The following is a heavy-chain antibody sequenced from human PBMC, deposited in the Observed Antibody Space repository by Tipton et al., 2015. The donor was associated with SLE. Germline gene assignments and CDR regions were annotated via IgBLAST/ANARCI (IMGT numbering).Heavy chain of an antibody. Sequence: SLRLSCAASGFTFSTYAMNWVRQAPGKGLEWVSGISGSAGSTYYADSGKGRFTISRDNAKNSLYLQMNSLRAEDTASYYCARLLTSYYGMDVWGQGTTVTVSS. D-gene: IGHD2/OR15-2a*01. CDR1: GFTFSTYA. CDR3: ARLLTSYYGMDV. J-gene: IGHJ6*02. V-gene: IGHV3-23*01. CDR2: ISGSAGST.